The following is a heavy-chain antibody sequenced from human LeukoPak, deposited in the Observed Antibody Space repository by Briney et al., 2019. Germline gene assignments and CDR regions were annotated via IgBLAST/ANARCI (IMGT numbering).Heavy chain of an antibody. D-gene: IGHD3-22*01. CDR2: ISAYNGNT. Sequence: ASVKVSCKASGYTFTSYGISWVRQAPGQGLEWMGWISAYNGNTNYAQKLQSKVTMTTDTSTSTAYMELRSLRSDDTAVYYCARDKKVVITTWCCAFDIWGQGTMVTVSS. V-gene: IGHV1-18*01. CDR3: ARDKKVVITTWCCAFDI. CDR1: GYTFTSYG. J-gene: IGHJ3*02.